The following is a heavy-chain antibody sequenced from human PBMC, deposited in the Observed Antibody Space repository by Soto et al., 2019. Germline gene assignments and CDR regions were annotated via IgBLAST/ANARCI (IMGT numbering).Heavy chain of an antibody. CDR1: GFSVSSNY. V-gene: IGHV3-53*01. J-gene: IGHJ2*01. CDR3: ARSIVVVIRTFNWYFDL. D-gene: IGHD3-22*01. CDR2: IYSTGSK. Sequence: GSLRRSCAASGFSVSSNYMSWVRQAPGKGLEWVSVIYSTGSKYYADSVKGRFIISRDNSKNTLYLEMNSLRAEDTAVHYCARSIVVVIRTFNWYFDLWGRGTLVTSSS.